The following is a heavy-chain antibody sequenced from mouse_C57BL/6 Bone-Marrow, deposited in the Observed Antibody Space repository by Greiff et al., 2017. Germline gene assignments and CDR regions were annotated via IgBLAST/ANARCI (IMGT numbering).Heavy chain of an antibody. Sequence: VQLQQPGTELVKPGASVKLSCRASGYTFTSYWMHWVKQRPGQGLEWMGNINPSNGGTNYNEKFKSKATLTVDKSSSTAYMQLSSLTAEDSAVYYCARCDGSSSYAMDYWGQGTSVTVSS. CDR1: GYTFTSYW. CDR3: ARCDGSSSYAMDY. D-gene: IGHD1-1*01. J-gene: IGHJ4*01. CDR2: INPSNGGT. V-gene: IGHV1-53*01.